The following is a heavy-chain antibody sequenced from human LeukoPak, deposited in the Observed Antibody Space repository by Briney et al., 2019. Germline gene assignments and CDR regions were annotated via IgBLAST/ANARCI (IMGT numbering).Heavy chain of an antibody. CDR3: ARRVSYGDFDY. CDR1: GYTFTSYD. Sequence: GASVKVSCKASGYTFTSYDVNWVRQATGQGLEWMGWMNPNSGNTGYTQRFQGRVTITRNTSISTAYMQLSSLRSEDTPVYYCARRVSYGDFDYWGQGTLVTVSS. D-gene: IGHD4-17*01. V-gene: IGHV1-8*01. J-gene: IGHJ4*02. CDR2: MNPNSGNT.